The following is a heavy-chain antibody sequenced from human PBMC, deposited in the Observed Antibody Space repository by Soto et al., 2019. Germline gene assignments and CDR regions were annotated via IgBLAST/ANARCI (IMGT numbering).Heavy chain of an antibody. CDR1: GFTFSTYQ. J-gene: IGHJ6*02. V-gene: IGHV3-48*03. CDR2: IHSGGSRI. Sequence: WGSLRLSCSASGFTFSTYQMNWGRQAPGKGLEWVSYIHSGGSRIYYADSVKGRFTISRDNAKNSLYLQMNSLRAEDTAVYYCARDGSTVTTNYHYAMDVWGQGTTVTVSS. D-gene: IGHD4-17*01. CDR3: ARDGSTVTTNYHYAMDV.